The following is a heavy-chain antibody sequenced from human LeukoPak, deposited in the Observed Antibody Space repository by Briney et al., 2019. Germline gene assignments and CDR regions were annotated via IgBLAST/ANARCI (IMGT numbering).Heavy chain of an antibody. Sequence: GGSLRLSCAASGFTFSSYGMSWVRQAPGKGLEWVSAISGSGGSTYYADSVKGRFTISRDNSKNTLYLQMNSLRAEDTAVYYCAKGLDYDILTGYGAFDIWGQGTMVTVSS. J-gene: IGHJ3*02. CDR2: ISGSGGST. CDR3: AKGLDYDILTGYGAFDI. CDR1: GFTFSSYG. D-gene: IGHD3-9*01. V-gene: IGHV3-23*01.